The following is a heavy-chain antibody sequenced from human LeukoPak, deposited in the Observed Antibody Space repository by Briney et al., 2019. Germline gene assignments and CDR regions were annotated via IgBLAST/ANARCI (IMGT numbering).Heavy chain of an antibody. V-gene: IGHV3-48*03. D-gene: IGHD6-19*01. CDR1: GFTFSSYE. CDR2: ISSSGSTI. CDR3: ASQYSSGWPPDY. Sequence: GGSLRLSCAASGFTFSSYEMNWVRQAPGKGLEWVSYISSSGSTIYYADSLKGRFTISRDNAKNSLYLQMNSLRAEDTAVYYCASQYSSGWPPDYWGQGTPVTVSS. J-gene: IGHJ4*02.